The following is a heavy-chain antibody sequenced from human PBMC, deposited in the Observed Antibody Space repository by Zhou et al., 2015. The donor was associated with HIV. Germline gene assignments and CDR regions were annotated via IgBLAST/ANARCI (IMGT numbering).Heavy chain of an antibody. CDR1: GYTFTSYY. J-gene: IGHJ5*02. CDR3: ARLSLAYGSGSYYNGNNWFDP. V-gene: IGHV1-46*01. D-gene: IGHD3-10*01. CDR2: INPSGGST. Sequence: QVQLVQSGAEVKKPGASVKVSCKASGYTFTSYYMHWVRQAPGQGLEWMGIINPSGGSTSYAQKFQGRVTMTRDTSTSTVYMELSSLRSEDTAVYYCARLSLAYGSGSYYNGNNWFDPWGQGTLVTVSS.